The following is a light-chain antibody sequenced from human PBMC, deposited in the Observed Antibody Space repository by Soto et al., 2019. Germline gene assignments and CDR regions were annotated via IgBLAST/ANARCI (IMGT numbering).Light chain of an antibody. CDR2: AAS. V-gene: IGKV1-39*01. Sequence: DIQMTQSPSSLSASLGDRVTITCRASQSISRHLNWYQRKPGKAPRLLIYAASSLQSGVPSRFSGSGSGTDFILTITSLQPEDSATYYCQQTYNMPRTFGPGTKVDIK. CDR3: QQTYNMPRT. CDR1: QSISRH. J-gene: IGKJ3*01.